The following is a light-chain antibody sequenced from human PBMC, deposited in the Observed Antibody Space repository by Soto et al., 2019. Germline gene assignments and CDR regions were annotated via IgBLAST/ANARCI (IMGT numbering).Light chain of an antibody. Sequence: DILLTQSPATLSLSPGARATLSCRASQSISNSLAWYQQKPGQAPRLIINDAFNRATGIPARFSGSGSGSDFTLTISGLEPEDFAVYYCQHRSSWPPASGQGTKVEIK. V-gene: IGKV3-11*01. CDR2: DAF. CDR3: QHRSSWPPA. CDR1: QSISNS. J-gene: IGKJ1*01.